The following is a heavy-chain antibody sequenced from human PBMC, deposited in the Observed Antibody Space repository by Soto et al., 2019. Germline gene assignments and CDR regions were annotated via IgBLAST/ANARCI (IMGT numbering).Heavy chain of an antibody. CDR3: AGGGVRGVITRTRDYYGMDV. V-gene: IGHV5-51*01. Sequence: GESLKISCKGSGYSFTSYWIGWVRQMPGKGLEWMGIIYPGDSDTRNSPSFQGQVTISADKSISNAYLQWSSLKASDTAMFYCAGGGVRGVITRTRDYYGMDVWGQGTTVTVSS. D-gene: IGHD3-10*01. CDR1: GYSFTSYW. CDR2: IYPGDSDT. J-gene: IGHJ6*02.